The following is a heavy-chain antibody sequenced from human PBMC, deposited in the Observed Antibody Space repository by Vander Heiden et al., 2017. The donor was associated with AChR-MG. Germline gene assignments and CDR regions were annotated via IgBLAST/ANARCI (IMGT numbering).Heavy chain of an antibody. D-gene: IGHD3-10*01. J-gene: IGHJ4*02. CDR1: GYDFTTYG. Sequence: QVQLVQSGAEVQKPGASVKVSCKASGYDFTTYGIHWVRQAPGQSLEWMGWRNAGSGNTHYSRKLQGRLTLSSDTAASTFYMELSSLRSEDTAVYYCARAFKATGGDYWGQGTRVTVSS. CDR2: RNAGSGNT. V-gene: IGHV1-3*01. CDR3: ARAFKATGGDY.